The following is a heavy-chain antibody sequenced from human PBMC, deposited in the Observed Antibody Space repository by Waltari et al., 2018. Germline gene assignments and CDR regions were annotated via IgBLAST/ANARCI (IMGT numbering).Heavy chain of an antibody. CDR3: ARDYCSGGSCPNYVDY. Sequence: QVQLVQSGAEVKKPGASVKVSCKASVYTFTGYYMHWVRQAPGQGLEWMGRINPNSGGTNYAQKFQGRVTMTRDTSISTAYMELSRLRSDDTAVYYCARDYCSGGSCPNYVDYWGQGTLVTVSS. J-gene: IGHJ4*02. CDR2: INPNSGGT. D-gene: IGHD2-15*01. CDR1: VYTFTGYY. V-gene: IGHV1-2*06.